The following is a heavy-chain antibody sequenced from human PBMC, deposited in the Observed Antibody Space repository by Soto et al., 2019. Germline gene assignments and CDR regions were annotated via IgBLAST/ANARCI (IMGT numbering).Heavy chain of an antibody. Sequence: QLHLVQSGAVVKKPGASVMVSCSASGYPVTAYYMHWVRQAPGRGLEWMGGINPATGAAKYTQTFQGRVTMTRDTSTSTVFMELSGLTSEDTAGFYCARGGGVGVAGSAAFDMWGQGTLVTVSS. J-gene: IGHJ3*02. D-gene: IGHD3-3*01. CDR2: INPATGAA. CDR3: ARGGGVGVAGSAAFDM. CDR1: GYPVTAYY. V-gene: IGHV1-2*02.